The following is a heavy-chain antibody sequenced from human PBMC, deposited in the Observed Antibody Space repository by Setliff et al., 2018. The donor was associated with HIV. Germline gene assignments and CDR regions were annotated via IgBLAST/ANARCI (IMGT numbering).Heavy chain of an antibody. Sequence: GASVKVSCKASGYTFTDYYIHWVRQAPGQGLEWMGWINPNGCYTNYAQKFLGRVTMTRETSFTTAYLELSRLGSDDTAVYYCAADNYNCNAFDSWGQGSLVTVSS. CDR1: GYTFTDYY. D-gene: IGHD1-1*01. J-gene: IGHJ4*02. CDR3: AADNYNCNAFDS. CDR2: INPNGCYT. V-gene: IGHV1-2*02.